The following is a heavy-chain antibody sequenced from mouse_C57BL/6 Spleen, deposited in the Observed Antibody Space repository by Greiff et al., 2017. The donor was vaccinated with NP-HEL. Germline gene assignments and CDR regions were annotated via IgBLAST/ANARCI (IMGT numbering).Heavy chain of an antibody. CDR2: IDPENGDT. J-gene: IGHJ1*03. CDR1: GFNIKDDY. D-gene: IGHD2-2*01. CDR3: TTSMVTYDWYFDV. Sequence: EVQLQQSGAELVRPGASVKLSCTASGFNIKDDYMHWVKQRPEQGLEWIGWIDPENGDTEYASKFQGKATITADTSSNTAYLQLSSLTSEDTAVYYCTTSMVTYDWYFDVWGTGTTVTVSS. V-gene: IGHV14-4*01.